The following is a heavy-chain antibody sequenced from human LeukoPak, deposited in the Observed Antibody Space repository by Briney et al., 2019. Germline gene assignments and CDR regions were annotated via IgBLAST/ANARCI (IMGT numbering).Heavy chain of an antibody. J-gene: IGHJ6*02. Sequence: SETLSLTCAVYGGSFSGYYWSWIRQPPGKGLEWIGETNHSGSTNYNPSLKSRVTISVDTSKNQFSLKLSSVTAADTAVYYCARASIVVATIGPHYYYGMDAWGQGTTVTVSS. CDR3: ARASIVVATIGPHYYYGMDA. CDR2: TNHSGST. CDR1: GGSFSGYY. D-gene: IGHD5-12*01. V-gene: IGHV4-34*01.